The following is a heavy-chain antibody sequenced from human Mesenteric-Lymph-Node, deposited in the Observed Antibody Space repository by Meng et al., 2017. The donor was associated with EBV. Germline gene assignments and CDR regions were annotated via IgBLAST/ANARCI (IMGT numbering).Heavy chain of an antibody. CDR2: TYYRSKYYN. CDR3: ARDPSGWYYFDY. D-gene: IGHD6-19*01. V-gene: IGHV6-1*01. CDR1: GDSFSSNRAA. J-gene: IGHJ4*02. Sequence: QAPAQHSRPALVQPSQTLSLTCAISGDSFSSNRAAWNWIRQSPSRGLEWLGRTYYRSKYYNDYAVYVRSRISINPDTSKNQFSLQLNSVTPEDTAVYYCARDPSGWYYFDYWGQGTLVTVSS.